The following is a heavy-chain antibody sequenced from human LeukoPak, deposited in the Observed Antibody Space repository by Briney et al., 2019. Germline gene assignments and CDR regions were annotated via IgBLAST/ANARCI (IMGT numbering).Heavy chain of an antibody. V-gene: IGHV3-30*04. Sequence: GGSLRLSCAASGFTFSSYAMHWVRQAPGKGLEWVAVISYDGSNKYYADSVKGRFTISRDNAKNSLYLQTNSLTAEDTAVYYCARDGSSGSYWSRNLNYFDYWGQGTLVTVSS. J-gene: IGHJ4*02. D-gene: IGHD3-10*01. CDR3: ARDGSSGSYWSRNLNYFDY. CDR1: GFTFSSYA. CDR2: ISYDGSNK.